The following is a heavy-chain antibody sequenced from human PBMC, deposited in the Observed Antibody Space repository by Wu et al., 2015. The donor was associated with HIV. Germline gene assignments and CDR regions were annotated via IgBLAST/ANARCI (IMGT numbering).Heavy chain of an antibody. V-gene: IGHV1-69*01. J-gene: IGHJ5*02. Sequence: QGLEWMGGIIPIFGTANYAQKFQGRVTITADESTSTAYMELSSLRSEDTAVYYCARDLEMGATVWFDPGARNLVTVSS. CDR2: IIPIFGTA. D-gene: IGHD1-26*01. CDR3: ARDLEMGATVWFDP.